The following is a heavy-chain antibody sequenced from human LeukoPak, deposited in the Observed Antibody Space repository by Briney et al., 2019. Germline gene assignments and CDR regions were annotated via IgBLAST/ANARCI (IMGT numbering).Heavy chain of an antibody. CDR3: AKGNDILTGYYHY. D-gene: IGHD3-9*01. CDR1: GFTFSNYA. J-gene: IGHJ4*02. CDR2: VSGSGGST. Sequence: PGESLRLSCAASGFTFSNYAMSWVRQAPGKGLEWVSVVSGSGGSTYYADSVKGRFAISRDNSKNTLYLQMNSLRAEDTAVYYCAKGNDILTGYYHYWGQGTLVTVSS. V-gene: IGHV3-23*01.